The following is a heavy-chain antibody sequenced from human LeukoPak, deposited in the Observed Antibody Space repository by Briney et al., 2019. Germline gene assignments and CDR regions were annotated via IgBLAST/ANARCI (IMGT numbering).Heavy chain of an antibody. Sequence: ASVKVSCKASGYTFTSYGISWVRQAPGQGLEWMGWICAYNGNTNYAQKLQGRVTMTTDTSTSTAYMELRSLRSDDPAVSYGARGVLLRHYSVFWSASYEGPGYFDYWGQGTLVTVSS. CDR2: ICAYNGNT. J-gene: IGHJ4*02. V-gene: IGHV1-18*01. CDR1: GYTFTSYG. CDR3: ARGVLLRHYSVFWSASYEGPGYFDY. D-gene: IGHD3-3*01.